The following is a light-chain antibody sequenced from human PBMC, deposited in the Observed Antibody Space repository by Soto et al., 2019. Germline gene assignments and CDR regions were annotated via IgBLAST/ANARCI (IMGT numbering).Light chain of an antibody. V-gene: IGKV3-20*01. CDR2: VAP. CDR1: QIVSSKF. Sequence: DTVLTQSPGTLSLSPGERATLSCRASQIVSSKFLAWYQQKPGQAPRLLIYVAPIRATGTPDRFSGSGSGTDFTLTISRLEPEDFALYYCHQYGNAPHTFGPGTKVEVK. J-gene: IGKJ1*01. CDR3: HQYGNAPHT.